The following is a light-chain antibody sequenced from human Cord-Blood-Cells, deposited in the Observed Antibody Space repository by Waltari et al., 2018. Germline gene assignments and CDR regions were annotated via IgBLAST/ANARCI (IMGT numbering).Light chain of an antibody. CDR2: WAS. Sequence: DIVMTQSPDSLAVSLGERATINCKSSQSVLYSTNNKNYLAWYQQKPGQPPKLSIDWASTRASGVPDRFSGSGCGTDFTRTISSLQAEDVAVYYCQQYYSTPRTFGQGTKVEIK. J-gene: IGKJ1*01. V-gene: IGKV4-1*01. CDR3: QQYYSTPRT. CDR1: QSVLYSTNNKNY.